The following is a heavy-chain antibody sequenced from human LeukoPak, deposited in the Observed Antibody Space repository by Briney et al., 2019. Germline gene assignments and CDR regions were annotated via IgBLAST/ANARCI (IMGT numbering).Heavy chain of an antibody. V-gene: IGHV3-7*01. D-gene: IGHD2-2*01. J-gene: IGHJ4*02. CDR3: ARPRGCGSSRCNNFDY. CDR1: GFIFRDFS. Sequence: GGSLRLSCSVSGFIFRDFSMSWVRQAPGKGLEWVAKMNEYGSEIFYVDSVKGRFTISRDNGKNPLYLQMNRLRAEDTAVYYCARPRGCGSSRCNNFDYWGQGTLVTVSS. CDR2: MNEYGSEI.